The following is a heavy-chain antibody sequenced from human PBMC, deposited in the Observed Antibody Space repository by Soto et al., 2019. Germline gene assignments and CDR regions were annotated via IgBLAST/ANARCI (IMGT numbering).Heavy chain of an antibody. CDR2: IYYSGST. V-gene: IGHV4-30-4*01. D-gene: IGHD3-16*01. Sequence: TLSPTCTDSGASINSGDYYWSWVCQPPGKGLEWIGHIYYSGSTYYNQSLKRRAGISVDTSKNQFSLSLRSMSPAATAVYYCARVGGLAARTFDYWG. CDR1: GASINSGDYY. J-gene: IGHJ4*01. CDR3: ARVGGLAARTFDY.